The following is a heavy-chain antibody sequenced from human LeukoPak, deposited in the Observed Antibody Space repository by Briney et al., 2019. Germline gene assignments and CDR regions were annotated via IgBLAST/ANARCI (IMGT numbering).Heavy chain of an antibody. V-gene: IGHV1-18*01. CDR1: GYTFTSYG. Sequence: PWASVKVSCKASGYTFTSYGISWVRQAPGQGLEWMGWISAYNGNTNYAQKLQGRVTMTTDTSTSTAYMELRSLRSDDTAVYYCAREQNYDILTGYSRAFDYWGQGTLVTVSS. J-gene: IGHJ4*02. CDR2: ISAYNGNT. D-gene: IGHD3-9*01. CDR3: AREQNYDILTGYSRAFDY.